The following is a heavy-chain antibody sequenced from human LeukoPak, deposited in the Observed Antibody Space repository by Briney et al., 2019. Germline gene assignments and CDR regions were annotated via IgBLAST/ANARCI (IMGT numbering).Heavy chain of an antibody. V-gene: IGHV1-8*03. Sequence: ASVNVSFKSSGYTFTGYYMHWVRPAPGQGLEWMGWMNPNSGNTVYAQKFQGRVTITRNTSISTAYMELSSLRSEDTAVYYCARGLKSYGPQRNDWFDPWGQGTLVTVCS. CDR1: GYTFTGYY. J-gene: IGHJ5*02. CDR2: MNPNSGNT. CDR3: ARGLKSYGPQRNDWFDP. D-gene: IGHD5-18*01.